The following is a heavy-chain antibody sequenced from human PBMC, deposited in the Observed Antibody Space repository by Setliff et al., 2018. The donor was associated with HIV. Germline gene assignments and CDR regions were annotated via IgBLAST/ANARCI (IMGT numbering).Heavy chain of an antibody. CDR2: IGTAGDT. Sequence: LRLSCAASGFTFSSYDMHWVRQATGKGLEWVSAIGTAGDTYYPGSVKGRFTISRENAKNSLYLQMNSLRAGDTAVYYCARSVPALYYYYGMDVWGQGTTVTVSS. V-gene: IGHV3-13*01. CDR1: GFTFSSYD. D-gene: IGHD2-2*01. J-gene: IGHJ6*02. CDR3: ARSVPALYYYYGMDV.